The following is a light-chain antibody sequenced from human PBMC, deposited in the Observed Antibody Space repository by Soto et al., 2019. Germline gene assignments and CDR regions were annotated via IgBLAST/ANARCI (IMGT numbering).Light chain of an antibody. CDR2: GVK. CDR3: SSYTTSYFYV. J-gene: IGLJ1*01. CDR1: YSDIGAYNY. Sequence: QSVLTQPPSASGSPGQSVSIPCTGTYSDIGAYNYVSWYQQRPGEAPKLIIYGVKIRPSGVSYRFSASKSAFTASLTISGLQAEDEAHYYCSSYTTSYFYVFGPGTKVTVL. V-gene: IGLV2-14*01.